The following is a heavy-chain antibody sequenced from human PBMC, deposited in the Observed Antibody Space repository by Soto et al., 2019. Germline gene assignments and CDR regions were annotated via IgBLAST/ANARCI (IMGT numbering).Heavy chain of an antibody. Sequence: TLSLTCTVSGGSISGGDYYWSWIRQPPGKGLEWIGYIYYSGSTYYNPSLKSRVTISVDTSKNQFSLKLSSVTAADTAVYYCARDGGRSYYYYGMDVWGQGTTVTVSS. J-gene: IGHJ6*02. CDR2: IYYSGST. CDR3: ARDGGRSYYYYGMDV. D-gene: IGHD3-16*01. CDR1: GGSISGGDYY. V-gene: IGHV4-30-4*01.